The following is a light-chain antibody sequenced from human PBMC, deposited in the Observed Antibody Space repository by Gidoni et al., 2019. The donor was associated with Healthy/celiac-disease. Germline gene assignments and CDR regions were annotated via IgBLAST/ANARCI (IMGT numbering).Light chain of an antibody. CDR3: QQSYSTRWT. CDR2: AAS. CDR1: QSISSY. Sequence: DIQMTQSPSSLSASVGDRVTITCRESQSISSYLNWYQQKPGKAPKLLIYAASSLQSGVPSRFSGSGSGTDFTLTISSLQPEDFATYYCQQSYSTRWTFXQXTKVXIK. V-gene: IGKV1-39*01. J-gene: IGKJ1*01.